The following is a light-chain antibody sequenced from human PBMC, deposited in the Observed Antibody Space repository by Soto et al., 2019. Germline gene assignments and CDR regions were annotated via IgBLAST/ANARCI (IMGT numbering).Light chain of an antibody. CDR3: SSYTSRSTNVV. CDR2: DVS. V-gene: IGLV2-14*01. CDR1: SSDVGGYNY. Sequence: QSALTQPASVSGSPGQSITISCTGTSSDVGGYNYVSWYQQHPGKAPKLMIYDVSNRPSGVSDRFSGSKSGNTASLTISGLQAEDEADYYCSSYTSRSTNVVFGGGTKLTV. J-gene: IGLJ2*01.